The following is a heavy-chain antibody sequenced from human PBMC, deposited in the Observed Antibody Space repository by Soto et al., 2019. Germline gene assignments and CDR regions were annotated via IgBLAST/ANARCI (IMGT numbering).Heavy chain of an antibody. V-gene: IGHV3-53*04. CDR2: IYSGGST. CDR1: GFTVTSNY. CDR3: ARILYSNTFYYYYMDV. J-gene: IGHJ6*03. D-gene: IGHD6-13*01. Sequence: GGALRLSCAASGFTVTSNYMSWVRQAPGKGLEWVSIIYSGGSTYYADSVKGRFTISRHNSRNTLYLQMNSLRTEDTAVYYCARILYSNTFYYYYMDVWGKGTTVTVSS.